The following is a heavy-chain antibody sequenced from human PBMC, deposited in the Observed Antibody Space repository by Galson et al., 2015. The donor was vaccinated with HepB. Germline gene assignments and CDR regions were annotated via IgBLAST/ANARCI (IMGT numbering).Heavy chain of an antibody. CDR2: INNDGRTT. CDR3: ACVRGDY. J-gene: IGHJ4*02. V-gene: IGHV3-74*01. CDR1: GFTFSNYW. Sequence: SLRLSCAASGFTFSNYWLHWVRQAPGKGLVWVSGINNDGRTTNYADSVKGRFTTSRDNANRMLYLQMNNLGVEDTAIYYCACVRGDYWSQGTLVTVSS. D-gene: IGHD5/OR15-5a*01.